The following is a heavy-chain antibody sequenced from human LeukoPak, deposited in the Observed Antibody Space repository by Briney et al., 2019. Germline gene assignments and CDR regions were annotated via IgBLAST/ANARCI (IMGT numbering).Heavy chain of an antibody. V-gene: IGHV1-24*01. Sequence: ASVKVSCKVSGYTLTELSMHWVRQAPGKGLEWMGGFDPEGGETIYAQKFQGRVTMTEDTSTDTAYMELSSLRSEDTAVYYCARDRYYYDSSGYYYYYYYGMDVWGQGTTVTVSS. CDR1: GYTLTELS. D-gene: IGHD3-22*01. CDR2: FDPEGGET. CDR3: ARDRYYYDSSGYYYYYYYGMDV. J-gene: IGHJ6*02.